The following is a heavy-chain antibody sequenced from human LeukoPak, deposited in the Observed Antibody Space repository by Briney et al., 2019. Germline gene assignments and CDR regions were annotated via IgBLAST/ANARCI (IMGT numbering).Heavy chain of an antibody. J-gene: IGHJ6*03. CDR1: GGSISTSY. V-gene: IGHV4-59*01. D-gene: IGHD3-9*01. CDR2: ISNSGST. CDR3: ARAQNDGFSTGYTGGFYYMDV. Sequence: SETLSLTCTVSGGSISTSYWSWIRQPPGKGLEWIGYISNSGSTTYNPSLKSRLTISVYMSKNQFSLDLNSMTTADTAVYYCARAQNDGFSTGYTGGFYYMDVWGKGTTVSVSS.